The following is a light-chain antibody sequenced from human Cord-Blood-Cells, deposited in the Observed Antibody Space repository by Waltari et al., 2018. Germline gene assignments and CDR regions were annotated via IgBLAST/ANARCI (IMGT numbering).Light chain of an antibody. Sequence: QSALTQPASVSGSPGQSITISCTGPSSDVGGYNYVSWYQQHPGKAPKLMIYDVSNRPSGVSNRFSGSKSGHTASLTISGLQAEDEADYYCSSYTSSSVVFGGGTKLTVL. CDR3: SSYTSSSVV. CDR2: DVS. V-gene: IGLV2-14*01. J-gene: IGLJ2*01. CDR1: SSDVGGYNY.